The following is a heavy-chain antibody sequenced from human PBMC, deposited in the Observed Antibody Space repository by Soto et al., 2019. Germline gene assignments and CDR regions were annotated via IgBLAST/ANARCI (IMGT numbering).Heavy chain of an antibody. CDR1: GGTFSSYT. V-gene: IGHV1-69*02. CDR3: ARTRSGYGQRYDAFDI. J-gene: IGHJ3*02. D-gene: IGHD5-12*01. CDR2: IIPILGIA. Sequence: ASVKVSCKASGGTFSSYTISWVRQAPGQGLEWMGRIIPILGIANYAQKFQGRVTITADKSTSTAYMELSSLRSEDTAVYYCARTRSGYGQRYDAFDIWGQGTMVTVSS.